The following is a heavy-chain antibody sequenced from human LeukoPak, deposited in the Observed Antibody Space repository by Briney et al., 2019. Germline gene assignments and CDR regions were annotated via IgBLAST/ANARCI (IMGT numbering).Heavy chain of an antibody. D-gene: IGHD3-10*01. CDR3: AKDPGYGSGNFYYFDY. CDR1: GFTFDDYA. CDR2: INWNSDNI. V-gene: IGHV3-9*01. Sequence: GGSLRLSCAASGFTFDDYAMHWVRQAPGKGLEWVSGINWNSDNIGYADSVKGRFTISRDNAKNSLYLQMNSLRAEDTALYYCAKDPGYGSGNFYYFDYWGQGTLVTVSS. J-gene: IGHJ4*02.